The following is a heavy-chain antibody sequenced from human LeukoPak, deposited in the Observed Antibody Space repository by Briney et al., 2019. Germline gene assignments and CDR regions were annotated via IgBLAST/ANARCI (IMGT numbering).Heavy chain of an antibody. Sequence: GGSLRLSCAASGFTFTSIAMTWVRQAPGKGLEWVSTIRGTGDSTHYADSVKGRFIISRDKSKDMLYLQMNSLRAEDTAVYYCARGYNLGYWGQGTLVTVSS. J-gene: IGHJ4*02. CDR2: IRGTGDST. CDR3: ARGYNLGY. V-gene: IGHV3-23*01. D-gene: IGHD5-24*01. CDR1: GFTFTSIA.